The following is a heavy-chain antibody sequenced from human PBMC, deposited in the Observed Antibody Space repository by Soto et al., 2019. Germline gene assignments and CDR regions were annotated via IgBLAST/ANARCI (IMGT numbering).Heavy chain of an antibody. CDR2: ISAYNGNT. V-gene: IGHV1-18*01. D-gene: IGHD2-15*01. Sequence: ASVKVSCKASGYTFTSYGISWVRQAPGQGLEWMGWISAYNGNTNYAQKLQGRVTMTTDTSTSTAYMELRSLRSDDTAVYYCATAYIVRDRYWFDPWRQGNLVTVSS. CDR1: GYTFTSYG. CDR3: ATAYIVRDRYWFDP. J-gene: IGHJ5*02.